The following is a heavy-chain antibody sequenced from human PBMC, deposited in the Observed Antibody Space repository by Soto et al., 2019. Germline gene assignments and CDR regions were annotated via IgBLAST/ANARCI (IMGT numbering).Heavy chain of an antibody. V-gene: IGHV3-9*01. D-gene: IGHD2-15*01. CDR3: AKVDCSGGSCYEFGAFDI. CDR1: GFTFDDYA. CDR2: ISWNSGSI. J-gene: IGHJ3*02. Sequence: LRLSCAASGFTFDDYAMHWVRQAPGKGLEWVSGISWNSGSIGYADSVKGRFTISRDNAKNSLYLQMNSLRAEDTALYYCAKVDCSGGSCYEFGAFDIWGQGTMVTVSS.